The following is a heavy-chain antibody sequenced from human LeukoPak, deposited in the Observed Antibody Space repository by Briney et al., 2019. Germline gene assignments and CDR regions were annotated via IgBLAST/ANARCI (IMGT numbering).Heavy chain of an antibody. CDR1: GGTFSSYA. Sequence: GASVKVSCKASGGTFSSYAISWVRQAPGQGLEWMGGIIPIFGTANYAQKFQGRVTITADESTSTAYMELSSLRSEDTAVYYCARGVTLGYYFDYWGQGTLVTVSP. CDR2: IIPIFGTA. D-gene: IGHD2-21*02. J-gene: IGHJ4*02. CDR3: ARGVTLGYYFDY. V-gene: IGHV1-69*13.